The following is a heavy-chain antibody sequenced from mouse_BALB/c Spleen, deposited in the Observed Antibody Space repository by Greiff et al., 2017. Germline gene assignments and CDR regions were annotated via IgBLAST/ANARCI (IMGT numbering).Heavy chain of an antibody. CDR1: GFTFSSYT. Sequence: EVMLVESGGGLVKPGGSLKLSCAASGFTFSSYTMSWVRQTPEKRLEWVATISSGGSYTYYPDSVKGRFTISRDNAKNTLYLQMSSLKSEDTAMYYCTRDEVDYWGQGTTVTVSS. CDR2: ISSGGSYT. V-gene: IGHV5-6-4*01. J-gene: IGHJ4*01. CDR3: TRDEVDY.